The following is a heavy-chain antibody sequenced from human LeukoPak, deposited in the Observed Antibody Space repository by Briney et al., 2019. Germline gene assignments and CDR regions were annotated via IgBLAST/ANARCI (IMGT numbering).Heavy chain of an antibody. V-gene: IGHV1-24*01. CDR2: FDPEDGET. CDR3: TREDDSSGYRPFDI. J-gene: IGHJ3*02. D-gene: IGHD3-22*01. Sequence: ASVKVSCKASGGTFSSYAISWVRQAPGQELEWMGGFDPEDGETIYAQKFQGRVTMTEDTSTDTAYMDLSSLRPDDTAVYYCTREDDSSGYRPFDIWGQGTMVTVSS. CDR1: GGTFSSYA.